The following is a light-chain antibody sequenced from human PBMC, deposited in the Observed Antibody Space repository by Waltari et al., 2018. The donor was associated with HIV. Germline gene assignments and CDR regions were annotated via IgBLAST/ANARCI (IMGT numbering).Light chain of an antibody. J-gene: IGKJ4*01. CDR2: DAS. V-gene: IGKV3-11*01. CDR3: QQYDRSWVT. CDR1: QSVSDY. Sequence: ETVLTQSPATLSLSPGERATLSCRASQSVSDYLAWYQQKPGQPPRLLIYDASNRATGIPTRFSGSGSGTDFTLTISSLEPEDFAVYYCQQYDRSWVTFGGGTKVEIK.